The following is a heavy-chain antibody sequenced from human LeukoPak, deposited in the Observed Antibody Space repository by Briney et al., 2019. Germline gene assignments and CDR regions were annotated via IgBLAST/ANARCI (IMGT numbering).Heavy chain of an antibody. CDR3: ARDRRASSSWYGY. V-gene: IGHV3-11*04. D-gene: IGHD6-13*01. CDR1: GFSFSNYD. J-gene: IGHJ4*02. Sequence: GGSLRLSCAASGFSFSNYDMHWVRQAPGKGLEWVSYISSSGSTIYYADSVKGRFTISRDNAKNSLYLQMNSLRAEDTAVYYCARDRRASSSWYGYWGQGTLVTVSS. CDR2: ISSSGSTI.